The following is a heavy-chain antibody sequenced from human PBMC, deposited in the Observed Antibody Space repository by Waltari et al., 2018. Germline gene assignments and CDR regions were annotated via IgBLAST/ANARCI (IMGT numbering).Heavy chain of an antibody. V-gene: IGHV3-15*01. CDR3: STWGGNY. Sequence: EVQLVESGGGLVEPGESLTLSCAASGFTFNDAWMSWARQAPGKGLEWVGFIKTKTDGGTTYYSAPVKGRFTISRDDSKNTLYLQMNSLKTDDTAVYFCSTWGGNYWGQGTVVTVSS. CDR2: IKTKTDGGTT. J-gene: IGHJ4*02. CDR1: GFTFNDAW. D-gene: IGHD1-26*01.